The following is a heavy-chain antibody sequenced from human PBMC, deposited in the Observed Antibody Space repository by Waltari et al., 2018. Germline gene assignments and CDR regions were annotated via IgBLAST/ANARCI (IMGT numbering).Heavy chain of an antibody. Sequence: EVQLVESGGGLVQPGGSLSLSCVACGFTFSRHWVTWLPPAPGKGLEWVANINEDESEKFYADSVKGRFTISRDNAKNSLYLQMNSLRVEDTAYYYCARDMGIYTNYAAYWGQGTLVTVSS. CDR2: INEDESEK. CDR3: ARDMGIYTNYAAY. V-gene: IGHV3-7*01. J-gene: IGHJ4*02. CDR1: GFTFSRHW. D-gene: IGHD4-4*01.